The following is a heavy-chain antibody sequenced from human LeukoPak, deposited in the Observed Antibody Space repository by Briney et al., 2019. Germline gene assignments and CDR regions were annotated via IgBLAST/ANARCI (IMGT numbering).Heavy chain of an antibody. Sequence: SETLSLTCAVYGGSFSGYYWSWIRQPPGKGLEWIGEINHSGSTNYNPSLKSRVTISVDTSKNQFSLKLSSVTAADTAVYYCARIFVDWGQGTLVTVSS. J-gene: IGHJ4*02. CDR3: ARIFVD. V-gene: IGHV4-34*01. D-gene: IGHD2-15*01. CDR1: GGSFSGYY. CDR2: INHSGST.